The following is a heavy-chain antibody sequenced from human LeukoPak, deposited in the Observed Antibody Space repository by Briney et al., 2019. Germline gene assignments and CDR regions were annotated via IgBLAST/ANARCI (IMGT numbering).Heavy chain of an antibody. D-gene: IGHD5-12*01. J-gene: IGHJ4*02. V-gene: IGHV3-23*01. CDR1: GFIFSKYA. CDR2: ICGSGEST. Sequence: GGSLRLSCAASGFIFSKYAMNWVRQPPGRGLQWVSGICGSGESTYYADSAKGRFTISRDNPKNMLYLEMNSLRAEDTAEYYCARDRYGGYSFDYWGQGVLVTVSS. CDR3: ARDRYGGYSFDY.